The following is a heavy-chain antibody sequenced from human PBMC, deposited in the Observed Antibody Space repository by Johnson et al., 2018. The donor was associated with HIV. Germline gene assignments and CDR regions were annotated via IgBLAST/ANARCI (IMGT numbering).Heavy chain of an antibody. D-gene: IGHD2-8*02. CDR1: GFAFSNFG. Sequence: QVQLVESGGGVVQPGRSLRLSCAASGFAFSNFGMHWVRQAPGKGLEWVAATSYDGNNKYYTDSVKGRFTISRDNSKNTLYLQMNSLRAEDTAVYYCAKSGLFVLVDYAPDVFDIWGQGTMVTVSS. CDR2: TSYDGNNK. V-gene: IGHV3-30*18. CDR3: AKSGLFVLVDYAPDVFDI. J-gene: IGHJ3*02.